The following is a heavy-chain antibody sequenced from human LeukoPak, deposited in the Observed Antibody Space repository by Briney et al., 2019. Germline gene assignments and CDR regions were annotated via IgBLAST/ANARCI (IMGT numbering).Heavy chain of an antibody. J-gene: IGHJ3*02. CDR2: IDGDGDSK. Sequence: PGGSLSLSCAASGFTFDDYAMHWARHAPGKGLEWVSLIDGDGDSKYYADSVKGRFTISRDNSKNSLYLQMNSLRTEDTALYYCPNSQGRSTWDAFDIWGQGTMVTVSS. V-gene: IGHV3-43*02. CDR3: PNSQGRSTWDAFDI. D-gene: IGHD5/OR15-5a*01. CDR1: GFTFDDYA.